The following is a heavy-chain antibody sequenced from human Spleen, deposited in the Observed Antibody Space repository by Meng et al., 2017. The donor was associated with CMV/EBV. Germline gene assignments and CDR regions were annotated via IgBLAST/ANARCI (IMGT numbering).Heavy chain of an antibody. CDR1: GYTFTGYY. D-gene: IGHD2-2*01. J-gene: IGHJ4*02. V-gene: IGHV1-18*04. CDR2: ISAYNGNT. Sequence: ASVKVSCKASGYTFTGYYIHWVRQAPGQGLEWMGWISAYNGNTNYAQKFQGRVTMTTDTSTSTAYMELRSLRSDDTAVYYCARAGGYCSTTSCGLFDYWGQGTLVTVSS. CDR3: ARAGGYCSTTSCGLFDY.